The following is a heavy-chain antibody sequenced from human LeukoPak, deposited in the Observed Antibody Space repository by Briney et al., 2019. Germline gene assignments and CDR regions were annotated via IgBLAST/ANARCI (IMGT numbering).Heavy chain of an antibody. Sequence: GGSLRLSCAASGFTVSSNYMSWVRQAPGKGLEWVSVIYSGGSTYYADSVKGRFTISRDNAKNSLYLQMNSLRVEDTAVYYCTSRYCTTTNCYSFDIWGQGTMVTVSS. J-gene: IGHJ3*02. CDR3: TSRYCTTTNCYSFDI. D-gene: IGHD2-2*01. CDR2: IYSGGST. CDR1: GFTVSSNY. V-gene: IGHV3-53*01.